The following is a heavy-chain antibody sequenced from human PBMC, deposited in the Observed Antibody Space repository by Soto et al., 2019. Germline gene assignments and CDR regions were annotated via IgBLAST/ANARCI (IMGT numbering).Heavy chain of an antibody. V-gene: IGHV1-46*01. CDR1: AYTFTSYC. D-gene: IGHD5-12*01. J-gene: IGHJ4*02. CDR2: INPSGGST. Sequence: SVKVSCKASAYTFTSYCMHWLRQCPGQGLEWMRIINPSGGSTSYAQKFQGRVTMTRDTSTSTVYMELSSLRSEDTAVYYCERSPAGNSLAPFDFWGQAFLVTVSS. CDR3: ERSPAGNSLAPFDF.